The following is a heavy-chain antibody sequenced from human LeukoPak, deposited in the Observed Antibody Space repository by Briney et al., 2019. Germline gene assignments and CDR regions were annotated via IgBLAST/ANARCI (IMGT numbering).Heavy chain of an antibody. J-gene: IGHJ4*02. Sequence: GGSLRLSCVSCGFTFSTYSMNWVRQPPGKGLEWVSGFGGTYGGTYYADSVKGRLTIYRHNSKNTLYLHMNSQRAEHTAVYYCARDALGDSSGYNPFEYWGQGTLVTVSS. CDR1: GFTFSTYS. CDR3: ARDALGDSSGYNPFEY. CDR2: FGGTYGGT. V-gene: IGHV3-23*01. D-gene: IGHD3-22*01.